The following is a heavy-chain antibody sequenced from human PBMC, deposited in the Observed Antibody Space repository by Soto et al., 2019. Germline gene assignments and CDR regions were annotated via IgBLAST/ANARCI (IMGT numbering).Heavy chain of an antibody. CDR3: AHRSQLSARCWFDP. D-gene: IGHD6-6*01. CDR2: IYGDDNK. CDR1: GFSLSTSAVA. Sequence: QITLKESGPTLVRPTQTLTLTCTYSGFSLSTSAVAVGWIRQPPGKALEWLAVIYGDDNKHYSPNLNSRLTITKDTSKNHVVLTRTNMDPVDTATYDCAHRSQLSARCWFDPWGQGSLVTVSS. J-gene: IGHJ5*02. V-gene: IGHV2-5*02.